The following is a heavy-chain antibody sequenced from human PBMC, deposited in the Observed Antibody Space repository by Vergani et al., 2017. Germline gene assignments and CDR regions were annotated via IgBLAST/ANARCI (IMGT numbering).Heavy chain of an antibody. CDR3: ARAPGRRCSGGSCYSSFRWFDP. CDR2: MNPKSGNS. J-gene: IGHJ5*02. D-gene: IGHD2-15*01. Sequence: QVQLVQSGAEVKKPGASVKVSCWASGYTFIEYDIDWVRQAAGQGLEWMGWMNPKSGNSGLAQKFQGRVTMTRDTSISTAYMELNSLTSEDTAVYYCARAPGRRCSGGSCYSSFRWFDPWGQGTLVTVFS. V-gene: IGHV1-8*01. CDR1: GYTFIEYD.